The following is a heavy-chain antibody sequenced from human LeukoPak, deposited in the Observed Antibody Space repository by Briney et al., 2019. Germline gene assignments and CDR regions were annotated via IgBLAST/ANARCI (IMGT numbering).Heavy chain of an antibody. CDR2: ISSSSSSI. V-gene: IGHV3-21*04. CDR1: GFTFNNYN. CDR3: ASGYDSSGYYIGY. D-gene: IGHD3-22*01. J-gene: IGHJ4*02. Sequence: GGSLRLSCAASGFTFNNYNMNWVRQAPGKGLEWVSSISSSSSSIYYADSVKGRFTISRDNSKNTLYLQMNSLRAEDTAVYYCASGYDSSGYYIGYWGQGTLVTVSS.